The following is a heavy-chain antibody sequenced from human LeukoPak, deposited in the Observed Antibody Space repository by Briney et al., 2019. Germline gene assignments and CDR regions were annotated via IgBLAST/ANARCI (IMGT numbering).Heavy chain of an antibody. CDR3: ARASYSYDINGWVPFDY. CDR1: GGSFSGYY. J-gene: IGHJ4*02. Sequence: SETLSLTCAVYGGSFSGYYWSWIRQPPGKGLEWIGRIYTSGSTNYNPSLKSRVTISGDTSKNQFSLRLSSVTAADTAVYYCARASYSYDINGWVPFDYWGQGTLVTVSS. CDR2: IYTSGST. V-gene: IGHV4-59*10. D-gene: IGHD3-22*01.